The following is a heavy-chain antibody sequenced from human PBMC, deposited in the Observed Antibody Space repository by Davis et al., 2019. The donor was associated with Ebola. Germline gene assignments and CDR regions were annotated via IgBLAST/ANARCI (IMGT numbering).Heavy chain of an antibody. Sequence: GESLKISCAASGFTFSSYAMHWVRQAPGKGLEWVAVISYDGSNKYYADSVKGRFTISRDNSKNTLYLQMNSLKTEDTAVYYCTTVGGYSYGRVDYWGQGTLVTVSS. CDR3: TTVGGYSYGRVDY. D-gene: IGHD5-18*01. CDR2: ISYDGSNK. V-gene: IGHV3-30-3*01. CDR1: GFTFSSYA. J-gene: IGHJ4*02.